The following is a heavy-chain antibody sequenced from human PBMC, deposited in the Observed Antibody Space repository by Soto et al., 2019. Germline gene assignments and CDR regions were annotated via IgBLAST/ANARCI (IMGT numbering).Heavy chain of an antibody. CDR3: AKIRGGYGDFHFDF. D-gene: IGHD4-17*01. CDR2: ISGSGGRT. CDR1: GFTFSNYA. V-gene: IGHV3-23*01. Sequence: GGSLRLSCAASGFTFSNYAMSWVRQAPGKGLEWVSAISGSGGRTYYADSVKGRFTISRDNSKNTLYLQINSLRAEDSAVYYCAKIRGGYGDFHFDFWGQGTLVTVSS. J-gene: IGHJ4*02.